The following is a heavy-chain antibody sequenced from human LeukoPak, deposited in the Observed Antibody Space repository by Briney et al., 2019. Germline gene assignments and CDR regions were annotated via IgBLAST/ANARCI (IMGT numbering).Heavy chain of an antibody. Sequence: PGGSLRLSCAASQFTFSSYDMHWVRQAPGKGLDWVAVISRDGSNKKYGDSVKGRFTTSRDNSKNTLYLQMNSLRAEDTAVNYCARGSKWFGELIRRGEYYFDYGGQGTLVTVSS. CDR3: ARGSKWFGELIRRGEYYFDY. J-gene: IGHJ4*02. CDR1: QFTFSSYD. CDR2: ISRDGSNK. V-gene: IGHV3-30*03. D-gene: IGHD3-10*01.